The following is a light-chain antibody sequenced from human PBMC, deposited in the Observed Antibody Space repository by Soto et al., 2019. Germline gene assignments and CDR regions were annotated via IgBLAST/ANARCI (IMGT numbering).Light chain of an antibody. J-gene: IGKJ2*01. V-gene: IGKV1-5*01. CDR1: QSISSW. CDR2: DAS. CDR3: QQYSSPYA. Sequence: DIQMTQSPSTLSASVGDRVTSTCRASQSISSWLAWYQQKPGKAPKLLIDDASSLESGVPSRFSGSGSGTEFTLTISSLQPDDFATYYCQQYSSPYAFGQGTKLEIK.